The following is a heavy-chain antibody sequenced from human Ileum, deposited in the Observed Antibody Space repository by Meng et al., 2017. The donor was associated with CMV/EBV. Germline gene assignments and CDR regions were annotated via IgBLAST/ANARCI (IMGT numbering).Heavy chain of an antibody. V-gene: IGHV4-4*07. D-gene: IGHD3-10*01. Sequence: QVQPQGWGPGLVRPSEPLSLICTVSGRCISTYCWKWIRQSAGKRLEWIGRICGTGTIQYNPSFKSRLTLSLDTSKSQFSLRLTSVTAADTAVYFCARRVREVRERSWENWLTPWGQGILVTVSS. J-gene: IGHJ5*02. CDR1: GRCISTYC. CDR3: ARRVREVRERSWENWLTP. CDR2: ICGTGTI.